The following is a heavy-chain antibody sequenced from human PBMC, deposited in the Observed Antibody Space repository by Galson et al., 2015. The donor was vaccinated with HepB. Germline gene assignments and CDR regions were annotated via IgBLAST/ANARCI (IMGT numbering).Heavy chain of an antibody. CDR3: ARGRDDIIVVPATITSTHQRHTMDV. V-gene: IGHV3-30*03. CDR1: GFTFRTYI. D-gene: IGHD2-2*01. Sequence: SLRLSCAASGFTFRTYIMHWVRQAPGKGLEWVALISYDGSNKYYADSVKGRFTISRDNSKNTLYLQMNSLRAEDTAVFYCARGRDDIIVVPATITSTHQRHTMDVWGQGTTVTVSS. CDR2: ISYDGSNK. J-gene: IGHJ6*02.